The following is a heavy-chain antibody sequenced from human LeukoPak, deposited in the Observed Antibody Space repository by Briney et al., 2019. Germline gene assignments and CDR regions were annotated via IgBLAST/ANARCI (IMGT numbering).Heavy chain of an antibody. V-gene: IGHV1-69*05. CDR2: IIPIFGTA. D-gene: IGHD6-6*01. Sequence: SVKVSCKASGGTFSSYAISWVRQAPGQGLEWMGGIIPIFGTANYAQKFQGRVTITTDESTSTAYMELSSLRSEDTAVYYCASIAARTYYFDYWGQGTLVNVSS. CDR3: ASIAARTYYFDY. CDR1: GGTFSSYA. J-gene: IGHJ4*02.